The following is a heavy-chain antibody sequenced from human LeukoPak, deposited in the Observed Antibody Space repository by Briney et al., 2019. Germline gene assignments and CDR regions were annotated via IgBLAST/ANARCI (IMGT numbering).Heavy chain of an antibody. Sequence: GGSLRLSCAASGFTFSSHWMHWVRQAPGKGLVWVSRINSDGSSTSYADSVKGRFTISRDNAKNTLYLQMNSLRVEDTAEYYCAREWSGFGELPDYWGQGTLVTVSS. D-gene: IGHD3-10*01. CDR2: INSDGSST. J-gene: IGHJ4*02. V-gene: IGHV3-74*01. CDR1: GFTFSSHW. CDR3: AREWSGFGELPDY.